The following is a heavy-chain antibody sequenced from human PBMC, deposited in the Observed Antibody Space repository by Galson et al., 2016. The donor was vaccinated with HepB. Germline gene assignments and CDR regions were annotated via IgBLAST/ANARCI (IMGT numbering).Heavy chain of an antibody. V-gene: IGHV1-46*01. D-gene: IGHD1-26*01. CDR2: IKPSDGST. CDR3: ATYSGSTSWFDP. J-gene: IGHJ5*02. Sequence: VSCKASGYTFSSYFMQWVRQAPGQGPEWMGIIKPSDGSTNYAQKFQGRVTMTRDTSSSTVYMELSSLTSDDTAVHYCATYSGSTSWFDPWGQGTLVTVSS. CDR1: GYTFSSYF.